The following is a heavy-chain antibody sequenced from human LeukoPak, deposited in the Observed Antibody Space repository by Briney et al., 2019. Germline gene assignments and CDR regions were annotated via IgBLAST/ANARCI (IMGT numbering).Heavy chain of an antibody. Sequence: GGSLRLSCPAYGFTFDDYAMHWVRQAPGKGLEWVSLISGDGGSTYYADSAKGRFTISRDNSKNSLYLQMNSLRTEDTALYYCAKDLIAYYYDSSGYSPDYWGQGTLVTVSS. J-gene: IGHJ4*02. CDR3: AKDLIAYYYDSSGYSPDY. CDR1: GFTFDDYA. D-gene: IGHD3-22*01. CDR2: ISGDGGST. V-gene: IGHV3-43*02.